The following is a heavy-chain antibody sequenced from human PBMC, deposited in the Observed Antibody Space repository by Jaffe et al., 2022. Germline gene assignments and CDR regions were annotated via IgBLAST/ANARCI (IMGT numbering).Heavy chain of an antibody. CDR2: INPNSGGT. V-gene: IGHV1-2*02. CDR1: GYTFTGYY. J-gene: IGHJ3*02. D-gene: IGHD2-2*01. CDR3: AVYCSSTSCYAHDAFDI. Sequence: QVQLVQSGAEVKKPGASVKVSCKASGYTFTGYYMHWVRQAPGQGLEWMGWINPNSGGTNYAQKFQGRVTMTRDTSISTAYMELSRLRSDDTAVYYCAVYCSSTSCYAHDAFDIWGQGTMVTVSS.